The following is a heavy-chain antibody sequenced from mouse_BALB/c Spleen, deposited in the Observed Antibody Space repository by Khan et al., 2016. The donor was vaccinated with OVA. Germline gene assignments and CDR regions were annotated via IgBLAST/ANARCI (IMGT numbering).Heavy chain of an antibody. D-gene: IGHD1-2*01. CDR1: GFNIKDIY. CDR2: IDPANGKT. J-gene: IGHJ4*01. V-gene: IGHV14-3*02. Sequence: VQLKESGAELVKPGAAVKLSCTASGFNIKDIYMHWVRQRPEQGLEWIGRIDPANGKTKYDPKFQDKATIPADTSSNTAYLQVSSLTSEDTAVYYCAYSLLLDAMDYWGQGASVTVSS. CDR3: AYSLLLDAMDY.